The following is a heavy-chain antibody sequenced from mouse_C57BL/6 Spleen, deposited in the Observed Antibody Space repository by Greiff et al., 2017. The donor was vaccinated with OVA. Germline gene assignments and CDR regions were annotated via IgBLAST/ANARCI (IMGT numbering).Heavy chain of an antibody. Sequence: EVKLQESGGGLVKPGGSLKLSCAASGFTFSDYGMHWVRQAPEKGLEWVAYISSGSSTIYYADTVKGRFTISRDNAKNTLFLQMTSLRSEDTAMYYCARGSSYGFAYWGQGTLVTVSA. CDR2: ISSGSSTI. J-gene: IGHJ3*01. CDR1: GFTFSDYG. V-gene: IGHV5-17*01. CDR3: ARGSSYGFAY. D-gene: IGHD1-1*01.